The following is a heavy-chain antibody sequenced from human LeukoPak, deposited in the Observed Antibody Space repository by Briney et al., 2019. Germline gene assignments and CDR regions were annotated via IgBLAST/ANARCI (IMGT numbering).Heavy chain of an antibody. CDR1: GFTFDDYG. CDR3: AREGARGNYYYYMDV. Sequence: AGGSLRLSCAASGFTFDDYGMSWVRQAPGKGLEWVSGINWNGGSTGYADSVKGRFTISRDNAKNSLYPQMNSLRAEDTALYYCAREGARGNYYYYMDVWGKGTTVTVSS. J-gene: IGHJ6*03. V-gene: IGHV3-20*04. D-gene: IGHD6-13*01. CDR2: INWNGGST.